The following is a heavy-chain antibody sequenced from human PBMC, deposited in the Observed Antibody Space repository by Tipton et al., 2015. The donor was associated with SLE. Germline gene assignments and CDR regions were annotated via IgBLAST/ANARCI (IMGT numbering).Heavy chain of an antibody. CDR1: GGTFSSYT. CDR2: IIPIFGTA. V-gene: IGHV1-69*05. Sequence: QLVQSGPEVNKPGSSVKVSCKASGGTFSSYTINWVRQAPGQGLEWMGGIIPIFGTANYAQKFQDRVTITTDESTSTAYMELSSLRSEDTAVYYCARGWTEVGATPSPYVYWGQGTLVTVSS. CDR3: ARGWTEVGATPSPYVY. D-gene: IGHD1-26*01. J-gene: IGHJ4*02.